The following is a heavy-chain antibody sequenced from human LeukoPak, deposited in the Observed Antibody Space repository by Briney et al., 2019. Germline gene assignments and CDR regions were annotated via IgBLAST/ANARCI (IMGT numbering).Heavy chain of an antibody. V-gene: IGHV1-3*01. CDR2: INAGNGKT. CDR1: GYSFGDYA. J-gene: IGHJ4*02. CDR3: ARGRWTATETTYYLDY. D-gene: IGHD4-17*01. Sequence: ASVKVSCKASGYSFGDYAIHWVRQAPGQRLEWMGRINAGNGKTKYSQNFQARVTITRDRSASTAYMELSSLRSEDTSVYYCARGRWTATETTYYLDYWGQGTLVTVSS.